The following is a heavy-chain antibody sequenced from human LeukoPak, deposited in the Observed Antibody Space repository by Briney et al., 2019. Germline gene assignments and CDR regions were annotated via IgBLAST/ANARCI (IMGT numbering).Heavy chain of an antibody. V-gene: IGHV5-51*01. Sequence: GESLKISCKGSGYSFTNYWIGWVRQMPGKGLEWMGIIYSGDSETRYSPSFQGQVTISADKFLSTAYLQWSSLEASDNAMYYCARRDSGFEFFDYWGQGTLVTVSS. D-gene: IGHD5-12*01. CDR2: IYSGDSET. J-gene: IGHJ4*02. CDR3: ARRDSGFEFFDY. CDR1: GYSFTNYW.